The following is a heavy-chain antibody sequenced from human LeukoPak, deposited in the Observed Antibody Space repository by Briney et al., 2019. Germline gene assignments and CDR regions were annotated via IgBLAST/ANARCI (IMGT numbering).Heavy chain of an antibody. CDR2: ISSSSSYI. D-gene: IGHD4-17*01. CDR1: GFTFSSYS. J-gene: IGHJ3*02. V-gene: IGHV3-21*04. CDR3: ARVYLGRVTSDDAFDI. Sequence: GGSLRLSCAASGFTFSSYSMNWVRQAPGKGLEWVSSISSSSSYIYYADSVKGRFTISRDNAKNSLYLQMNSLRAEDTAVYYCARVYLGRVTSDDAFDIWGQGTMVTVSS.